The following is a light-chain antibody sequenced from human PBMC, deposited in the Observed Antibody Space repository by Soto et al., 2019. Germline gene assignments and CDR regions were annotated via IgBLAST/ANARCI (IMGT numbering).Light chain of an antibody. CDR1: SSDVGGYNY. V-gene: IGLV2-8*01. CDR3: SSYAGSNNFV. CDR2: EVS. J-gene: IGLJ1*01. Sequence: QSVLTQPPSASGSPGQSVTISCTGTSSDVGGYNYVSWYQQHPGKTPKLMIYEVSERPSGVPDRFSGSKSSNTASLTVSGLQGEDEADYYCSSYAGSNNFVVGTGTKVTVL.